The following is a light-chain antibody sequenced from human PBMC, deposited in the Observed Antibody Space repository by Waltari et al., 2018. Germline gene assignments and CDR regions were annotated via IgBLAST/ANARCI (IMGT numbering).Light chain of an antibody. CDR3: QSTDTIGTTVV. Sequence: SYGLTQPPSVSVSPVQTASINCSVDVLTKEYGYWYQQKPGRAPVVVIFKDTERPPGIPERFSGSGSGTTVTLTITGVQAEDEADYYCQSTDTIGTTVVFGGGTRLIAL. J-gene: IGLJ2*01. V-gene: IGLV3-25*03. CDR1: VLTKEY. CDR2: KDT.